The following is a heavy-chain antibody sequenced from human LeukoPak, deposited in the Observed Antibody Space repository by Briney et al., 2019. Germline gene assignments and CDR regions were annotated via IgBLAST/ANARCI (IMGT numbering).Heavy chain of an antibody. J-gene: IGHJ5*02. V-gene: IGHV3-74*01. Sequence: PGGSLRLSCAASGFTFSSYWMHWVRQAPGKGLEWVSGISWNSGSIGYADSVKGRFTISRDNAKNSLYLRMNSLRAEDTAVYYCARGLYCSGGSCDYTLNWFDPWGQGTLVTVSS. D-gene: IGHD2-15*01. CDR1: GFTFSSYW. CDR2: ISWNSGSI. CDR3: ARGLYCSGGSCDYTLNWFDP.